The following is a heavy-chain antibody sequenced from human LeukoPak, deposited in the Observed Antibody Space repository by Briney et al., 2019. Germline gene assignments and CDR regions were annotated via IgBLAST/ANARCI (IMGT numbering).Heavy chain of an antibody. CDR1: GGSISSYY. CDR2: IYYSGNT. CDR3: ARGANYYYYGMDV. V-gene: IGHV4-59*01. Sequence: SETLSLTCTVSGGSISSYYWSWIRQPPGKGLEGIGYIYYSGNTNYNPSLKSRVTISVDTSKNQFSLKLSSVTAADTAVYYCARGANYYYYGMDVWGQGTTVTVSS. J-gene: IGHJ6*02.